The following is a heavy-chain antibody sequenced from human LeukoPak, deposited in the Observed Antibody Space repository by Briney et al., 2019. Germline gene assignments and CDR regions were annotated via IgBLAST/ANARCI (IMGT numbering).Heavy chain of an antibody. J-gene: IGHJ4*02. D-gene: IGHD7-27*01. CDR2: IEWNGGST. Sequence: GGSLRLSCAASGFTFSTYSMNWVRQAPGKGLEWVSNIEWNGGSTRYADSVKGRFTISRDNAKNSLYLQMNSLRAEDTAVYYCARDLNWETYWGQGTLVSVSS. CDR3: ARDLNWETY. CDR1: GFTFSTYS. V-gene: IGHV3-20*04.